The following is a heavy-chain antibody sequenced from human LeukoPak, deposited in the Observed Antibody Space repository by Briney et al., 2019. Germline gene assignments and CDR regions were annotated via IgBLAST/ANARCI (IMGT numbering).Heavy chain of an antibody. CDR1: GYSISSGYY. V-gene: IGHV4-38-2*02. J-gene: IGHJ4*02. Sequence: SETLSLTCTVSGYSISSGYYWGWIRKPPGKGLEWIGSIYHSGSTYYNPSLKSRVTISVDTSKNQFSLKLSSVTAADTAVYYCARVPTVLTSKGLDYWGQGTLVTVSS. CDR2: IYHSGST. CDR3: ARVPTVLTSKGLDY. D-gene: IGHD4-23*01.